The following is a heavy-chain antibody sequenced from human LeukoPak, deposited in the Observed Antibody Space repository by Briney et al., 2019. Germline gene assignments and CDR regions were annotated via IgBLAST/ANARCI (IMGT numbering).Heavy chain of an antibody. CDR2: INHSGST. Sequence: GSLRLSCTASGFTFGDYAMSWFRQPPGKGLEWIGEINHSGSTNYNPSLKSRVTISVDTSKNQFSLKLSSVTAADTAVYYCARGVGGAVPLTDWGQGTLVTVSS. J-gene: IGHJ4*02. D-gene: IGHD1-26*01. CDR1: GFTFGDYA. CDR3: ARGVGGAVPLTD. V-gene: IGHV4-34*01.